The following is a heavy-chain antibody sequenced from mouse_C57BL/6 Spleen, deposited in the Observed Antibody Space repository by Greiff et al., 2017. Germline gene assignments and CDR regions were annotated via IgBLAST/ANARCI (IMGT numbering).Heavy chain of an antibody. CDR2: IYPGSGST. V-gene: IGHV1-55*01. Sequence: QVHVKQPGAELVKPGASVKMSCKASGYTFTSYWITWVKQRPGQGLEWIGDIYPGSGSTNYNEKFKSKATLTVDTSSSTAYMQLSSLTSEDSAVYYCARTSRIYYDYDEGYFDYWGQGTTLTVSS. CDR3: ARTSRIYYDYDEGYFDY. CDR1: GYTFTSYW. J-gene: IGHJ2*01. D-gene: IGHD2-4*01.